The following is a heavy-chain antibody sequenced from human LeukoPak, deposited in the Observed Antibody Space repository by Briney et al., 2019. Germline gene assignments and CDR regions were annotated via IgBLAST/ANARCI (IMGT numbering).Heavy chain of an antibody. CDR2: IYYSGST. Sequence: PSETLSLTCTVSGGSISSSSYYWGWIRQPPGKGLEWIGSIYYSGSTYYNPSLKSRVIISVDTSKNQFSLKLSSVTAADTAFYYCARVYYSRSYDYWYFDLWGRGTLVTVSS. J-gene: IGHJ2*01. V-gene: IGHV4-39*07. CDR1: GGSISSSSYY. D-gene: IGHD6-13*01. CDR3: ARVYYSRSYDYWYFDL.